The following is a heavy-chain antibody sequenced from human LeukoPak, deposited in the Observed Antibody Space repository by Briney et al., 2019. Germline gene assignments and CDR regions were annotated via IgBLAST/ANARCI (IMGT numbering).Heavy chain of an antibody. D-gene: IGHD3-10*01. V-gene: IGHV1-18*01. Sequence: ALVKVSCKASGYSFSNYGINWVRQAPGQGLQWMGWISAYNGNTNYAQKLQGRVTMTTDTSTSTAYMELRSLRSEDTAVYYCARDHMVRGVIRYWGQGTLVTVSS. CDR2: ISAYNGNT. CDR1: GYSFSNYG. CDR3: ARDHMVRGVIRY. J-gene: IGHJ4*02.